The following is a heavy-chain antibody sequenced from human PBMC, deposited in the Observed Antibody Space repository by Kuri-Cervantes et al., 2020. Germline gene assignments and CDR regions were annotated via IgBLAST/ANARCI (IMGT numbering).Heavy chain of an antibody. CDR2: ISAYNGNT. V-gene: IGHV1-18*01. D-gene: IGHD5-18*01. CDR3: ARGSFGYSYGYRYFDY. Sequence: ASVKVSCKASGGTFTSYGISWVRQAPGQGLEWMGWISAYNGNTNYAQKLQGRVTMTTDTSTSTAYMELRSLRSDDTAVYYCARGSFGYSYGYRYFDYWGQGTLVTVSS. CDR1: GGTFTSYG. J-gene: IGHJ4*02.